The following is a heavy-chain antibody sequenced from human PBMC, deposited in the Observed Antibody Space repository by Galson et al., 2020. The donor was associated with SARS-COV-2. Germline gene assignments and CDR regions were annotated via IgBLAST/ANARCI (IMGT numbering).Heavy chain of an antibody. Sequence: SETLSLTCTVSGGSVSSGSYYWSWIRQPPGKGLEWIGYIYYSGSTNYNPSLKSRVTISVDTSKNQFSLKLSSVTAADTAVYYCAIIERDTAMDPSWLYYYGMDVWGQGTTVTVSS. CDR1: GGSVSSGSYY. CDR3: AIIERDTAMDPSWLYYYGMDV. J-gene: IGHJ6*02. V-gene: IGHV4-61*01. D-gene: IGHD5-18*01. CDR2: IYYSGST.